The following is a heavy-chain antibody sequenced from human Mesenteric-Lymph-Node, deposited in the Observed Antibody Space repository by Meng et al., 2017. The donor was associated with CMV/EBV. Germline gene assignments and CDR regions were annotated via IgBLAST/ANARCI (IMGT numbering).Heavy chain of an antibody. CDR2: IYYSGST. CDR3: VKGRSGSSFYFDY. D-gene: IGHD1-26*01. J-gene: IGHJ4*02. V-gene: IGHV4-59*01. CDR1: GGSISSYY. Sequence: GSLRLSCTVSGGSISSYYWSWIRQPPGKGLEWIGYIYYSGSTNYNPSLKSRVTISVDTSKNQFSLKLSSVTAADTAVYYCVKGRSGSSFYFDYWGQGTLVTVSS.